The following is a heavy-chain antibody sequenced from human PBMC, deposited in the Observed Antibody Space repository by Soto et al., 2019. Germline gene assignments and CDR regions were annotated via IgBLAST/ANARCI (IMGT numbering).Heavy chain of an antibody. V-gene: IGHV4-59*01. Sequence: SETLSLTCTVSGDSISFYFCTWIRQPPGKGLEWIGCIYYSGSTNYNPSLKSRVTISVDTSKNQFSLKLSSVTAADTAVYYCARPHGGSSGWDNWFDPWGQGTLVTVSS. D-gene: IGHD6-25*01. CDR2: IYYSGST. CDR3: ARPHGGSSGWDNWFDP. CDR1: GDSISFYF. J-gene: IGHJ5*02.